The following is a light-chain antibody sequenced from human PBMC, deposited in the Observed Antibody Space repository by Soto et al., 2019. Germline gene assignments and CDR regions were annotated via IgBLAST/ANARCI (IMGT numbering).Light chain of an antibody. CDR2: LNSDGSH. CDR3: QTWGTGWV. Sequence: QSVLTQSPSASASLGASVKLTCTLSSGHSSYGIAWHQQQPEKGPRYLMKLNSDGSHSKGDGIPDRFSGSSSGAERYLTISSLQSEDEADYYCQTWGTGWVFGGGTKLTVL. J-gene: IGLJ3*02. CDR1: SGHSSYG. V-gene: IGLV4-69*01.